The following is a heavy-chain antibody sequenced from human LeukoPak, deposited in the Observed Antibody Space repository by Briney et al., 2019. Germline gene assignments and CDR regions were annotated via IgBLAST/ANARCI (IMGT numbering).Heavy chain of an antibody. J-gene: IGHJ4*02. Sequence: XSXVXXAPGKGLEWVSAISGSGGSTYYADSVKGRFTISRDNSKNTLYLQMNSLRAEDTAVYYCAKDPGSYSSGWYNYFDYWGQGTLVTVSS. D-gene: IGHD6-19*01. CDR3: AKDPGSYSSGWYNYFDY. V-gene: IGHV3-23*01. CDR2: ISGSGGST.